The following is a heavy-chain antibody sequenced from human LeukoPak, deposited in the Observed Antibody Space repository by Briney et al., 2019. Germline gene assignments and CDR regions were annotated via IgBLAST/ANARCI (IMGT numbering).Heavy chain of an antibody. D-gene: IGHD3-3*01. J-gene: IGHJ4*02. Sequence: GGSLRLSCAASGFTFSSYSMNWVRQAPGKGLEWVSYISSSSSTIYYADSVKGRFTISRDNAKNSLYLQMNSLRAEDTAVYYCARGPTYYDFWSGYPPKVSQRFDYWGQGTLVTVSS. CDR2: ISSSSSTI. CDR1: GFTFSSYS. V-gene: IGHV3-48*01. CDR3: ARGPTYYDFWSGYPPKVSQRFDY.